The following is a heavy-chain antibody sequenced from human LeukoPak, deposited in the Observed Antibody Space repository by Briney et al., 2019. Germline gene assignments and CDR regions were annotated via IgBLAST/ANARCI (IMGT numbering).Heavy chain of an antibody. CDR1: GGSISSYY. CDR2: IYTSGST. D-gene: IGHD3-22*01. CDR3: ARERSHYDSSGDDDY. Sequence: SETLSLTCTVSGGSISSYYWSWLRQPAGKGLEWIGRIYTSGSTNYNPSLKSRVTMSVDTSKNQFSLKLSSVTAADTAVYYCARERSHYDSSGDDDYWGQGTLVTVSS. V-gene: IGHV4-4*07. J-gene: IGHJ4*02.